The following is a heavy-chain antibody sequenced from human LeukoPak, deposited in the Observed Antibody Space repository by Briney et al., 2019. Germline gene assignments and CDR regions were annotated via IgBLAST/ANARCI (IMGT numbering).Heavy chain of an antibody. CDR1: GFTFSSYA. V-gene: IGHV3-23*01. CDR3: AKYYYGSGSKGYFDY. Sequence: GGSLRLSCAASGFTFSSYAMSWVRQAPGKGLEWVSTISGSGGSTYYADSVKGRFTISGDNSKNTLYLQMNSVRAEDTAVYYCAKYYYGSGSKGYFDYWGQGTLVTVSS. J-gene: IGHJ4*02. D-gene: IGHD3-10*01. CDR2: ISGSGGST.